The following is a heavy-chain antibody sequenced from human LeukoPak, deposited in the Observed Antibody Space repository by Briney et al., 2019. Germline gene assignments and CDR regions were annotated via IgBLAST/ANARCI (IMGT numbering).Heavy chain of an antibody. V-gene: IGHV4-61*01. J-gene: IGHJ4*02. CDR2: MFYAEST. Sequence: KPSETLSLTCTVSGVSVSDGNYYGSWIRQPPGKGLEWIGYMFYAESTKYNPSLNSRVTISVDRSKNQVSLNLTSVTAADTAVYYCASTSNTWLGLPYFDSWGQGTLVTVSA. CDR3: ASTSNTWLGLPYFDS. CDR1: GVSVSDGNYY. D-gene: IGHD3-10*01.